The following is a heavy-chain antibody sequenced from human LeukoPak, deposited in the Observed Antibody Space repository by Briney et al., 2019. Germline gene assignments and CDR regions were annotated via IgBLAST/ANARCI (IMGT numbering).Heavy chain of an antibody. Sequence: SETLSLTCTVSGGSISSYYWSWIRQPPGKGLEWIGYIYYSGSTNYNPSLKSRVTMSVDTSKNQFSLKLSSVTAADTAVYYCARARAGHTDIDIWGQGTMVTVSS. CDR1: GGSISSYY. CDR3: ARARAGHTDIDI. V-gene: IGHV4-59*12. J-gene: IGHJ3*02. CDR2: IYYSGST. D-gene: IGHD6-13*01.